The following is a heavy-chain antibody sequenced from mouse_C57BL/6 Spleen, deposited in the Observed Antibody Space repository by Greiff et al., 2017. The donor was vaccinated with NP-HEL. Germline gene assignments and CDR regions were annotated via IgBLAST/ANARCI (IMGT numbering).Heavy chain of an antibody. CDR2: IYPSDSET. D-gene: IGHD1-1*01. J-gene: IGHJ2*01. V-gene: IGHV1-61*01. CDR1: GYTFTSYW. Sequence: QVQLQQSGAELVRPGSSVKLSCKASGYTFTSYWMDWVKQRPGQGLEWIGNIYPSDSETHYNQKFKDKATLTVDKSSSTAYMQLSSLTSEDSAVYYCARHYYGSSYFDYWGQGTTLTVSS. CDR3: ARHYYGSSYFDY.